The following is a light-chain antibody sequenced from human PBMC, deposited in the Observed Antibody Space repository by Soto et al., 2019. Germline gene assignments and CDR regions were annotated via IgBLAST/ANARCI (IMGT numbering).Light chain of an antibody. V-gene: IGKV3-20*01. CDR2: GAS. Sequence: SRAPCTFSLSTGERATRSCRASQSVSSNNLAWYKRKPGHAPRFLISGASTRANGIPDRFSGSGSGTDFTLTISRLEPEDFALYHWQQYGSSPSITFAQGTRLAIK. J-gene: IGKJ5*01. CDR1: QSVSSNN. CDR3: QQYGSSPSIT.